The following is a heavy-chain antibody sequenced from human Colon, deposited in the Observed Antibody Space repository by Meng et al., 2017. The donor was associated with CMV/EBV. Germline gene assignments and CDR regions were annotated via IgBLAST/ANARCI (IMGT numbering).Heavy chain of an antibody. CDR3: ARRGFTSRPL. CDR2: IYYGGST. D-gene: IGHD6-6*01. CDR1: GGSISSSSYY. Sequence: SETLSLTCTVSGGSISSSSYYWGWIRQPPGKGLEWIGSIYYGGSTYYNPSLKSRVTISVDTSKNFFSLKLRYVTAADTAVYYCARRGFTSRPLWGQGTLVTVSS. J-gene: IGHJ4*02. V-gene: IGHV4-39*02.